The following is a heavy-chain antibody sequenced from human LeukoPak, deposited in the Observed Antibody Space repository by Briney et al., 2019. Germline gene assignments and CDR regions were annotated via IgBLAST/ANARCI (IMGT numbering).Heavy chain of an antibody. CDR3: AKDLHYDILTGLDY. Sequence: GGSLRLSCAASGFIFSSYAMSWVRQAPGKGLEWVSVISGSGGSTYYADSEKGRFIISRDNSKNTLYLQMNSLRAEDTAVYYCAKDLHYDILTGLDYWGQGTLVTVSS. CDR2: ISGSGGST. D-gene: IGHD3-9*01. CDR1: GFIFSSYA. J-gene: IGHJ4*02. V-gene: IGHV3-23*01.